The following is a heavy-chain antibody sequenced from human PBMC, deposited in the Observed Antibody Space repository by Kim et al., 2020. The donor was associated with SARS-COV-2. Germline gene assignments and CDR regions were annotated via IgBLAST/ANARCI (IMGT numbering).Heavy chain of an antibody. D-gene: IGHD3-10*01. V-gene: IGHV3-30*02. J-gene: IGHJ6*02. Sequence: ASVRGRFHISRDNSKNKGYLQMNNLRAEDTALYYCAKDRGDGYLNYYGLDVWGQGTTVTVSS. CDR3: AKDRGDGYLNYYGLDV.